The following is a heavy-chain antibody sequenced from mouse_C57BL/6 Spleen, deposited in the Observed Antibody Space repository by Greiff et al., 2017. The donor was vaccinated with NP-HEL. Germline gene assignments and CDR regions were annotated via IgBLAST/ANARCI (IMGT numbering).Heavy chain of an antibody. CDR2: INPYNGGT. D-gene: IGHD1-1*01. V-gene: IGHV1-19*01. Sequence: VQLQQSGPVLVKPGASVKMSCKASGYTFTDYYMNWVKQSHGKSLEWIGVINPYNGGTSYNQKFKGKATLTVDKSSSTAYMELNSLTSEDSAVYYCARDWGGLLLFAYWGQGTLVTVSA. CDR3: ARDWGGLLLFAY. CDR1: GYTFTDYY. J-gene: IGHJ3*01.